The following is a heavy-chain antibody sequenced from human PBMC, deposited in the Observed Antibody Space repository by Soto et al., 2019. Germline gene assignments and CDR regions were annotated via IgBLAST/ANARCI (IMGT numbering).Heavy chain of an antibody. Sequence: QVQRVESGGGVVQPGRSLRLSCAASGFTFSSYAMHWVRQAPGKGLEWVAVISYDGSNKYYADSVKGRFTISRDNSKNKLYLQMNSLRAEDTAVYYCARPLWRNDYNWGYFDLWGRGTLVTVSS. CDR1: GFTFSSYA. D-gene: IGHD4-4*01. CDR3: ARPLWRNDYNWGYFDL. J-gene: IGHJ2*01. V-gene: IGHV3-30-3*01. CDR2: ISYDGSNK.